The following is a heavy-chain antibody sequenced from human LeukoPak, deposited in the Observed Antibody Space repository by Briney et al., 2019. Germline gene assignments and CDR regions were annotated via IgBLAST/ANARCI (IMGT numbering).Heavy chain of an antibody. CDR3: ARWGKVVPAAMGY. V-gene: IGHV1-2*02. CDR1: GYTFTGYY. D-gene: IGHD2-2*01. J-gene: IGHJ4*02. Sequence: GASVKVSCKASGYTFTGYYLHWVRQAPGQGLEWMGWINPNSGGTNYAQKFQGRVTMTRDTSISTAYMELSRLRSDDTAVYYCARWGKVVPAAMGYWGQGTLVTVSS. CDR2: INPNSGGT.